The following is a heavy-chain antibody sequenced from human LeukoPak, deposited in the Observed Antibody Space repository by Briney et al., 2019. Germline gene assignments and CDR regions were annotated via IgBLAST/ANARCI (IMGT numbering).Heavy chain of an antibody. J-gene: IGHJ4*02. CDR1: GYSFTNYW. CDR3: ARTGYSGYEFDF. Sequence: GESLKISCKGSGYSFTNYWIGWVRQLPGKGLEWMGIIYPSDSDTRYSPSFQGQVTISADKPINTAYLQWSNLKASDTAMYYCARTGYSGYEFDFWGQGTLVTVSS. V-gene: IGHV5-51*04. D-gene: IGHD5-12*01. CDR2: IYPSDSDT.